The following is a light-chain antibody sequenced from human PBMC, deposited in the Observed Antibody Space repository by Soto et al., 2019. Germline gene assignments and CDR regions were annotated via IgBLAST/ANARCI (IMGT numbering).Light chain of an antibody. CDR1: QGISNY. V-gene: IGKV1-27*01. J-gene: IGKJ3*01. CDR3: QNYNSAPFT. CDR2: AAS. Sequence: DIQMTQSPSSLSASVGDRVTITCRASQGISNYLAWYQQKPGKVPKLLISAASTLQSGAPSRLSGSGSGTDFTLTISSLQPEDVATYYYQNYNSAPFTFGPGTKVDIK.